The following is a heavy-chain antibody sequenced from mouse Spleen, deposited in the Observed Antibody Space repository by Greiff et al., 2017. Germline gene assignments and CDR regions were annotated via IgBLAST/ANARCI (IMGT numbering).Heavy chain of an antibody. CDR3: AVWDGWYFDV. J-gene: IGHJ1*01. Sequence: VQLKQSGPGLVKPSQSLSLTCSVTGYSITSGYYWNWIRQFPGNKLEWMGYISYDGSNNYNPSLKNRISITRDTSKNQFFLKLNSVTTEDTATYYCAVWDGWYFDVWGAGTTVTVSS. V-gene: IGHV3-6*01. CDR2: ISYDGSN. D-gene: IGHD4-1*01. CDR1: GYSITSGYY.